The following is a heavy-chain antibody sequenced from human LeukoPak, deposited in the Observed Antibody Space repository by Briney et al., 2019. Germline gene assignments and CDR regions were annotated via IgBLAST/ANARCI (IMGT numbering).Heavy chain of an antibody. V-gene: IGHV1-18*01. J-gene: IGHJ4*02. CDR2: ISAYNGNT. D-gene: IGHD6-13*01. CDR1: GYTFTSYG. CDR3: ARVVGQLVRYYFDY. Sequence: ASVKVSCKAPGYTFTSYGISWVRQAPGQGLEWMGWISAYNGNTNYAQKLQGRVTMTTDTSTSTAYMELRSLRSDDTAVYYCARVVGQLVRYYFDYWGQGTLVTVSS.